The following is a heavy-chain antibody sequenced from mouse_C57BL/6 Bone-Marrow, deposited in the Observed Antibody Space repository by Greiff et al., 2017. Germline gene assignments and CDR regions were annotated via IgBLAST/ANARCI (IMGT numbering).Heavy chain of an antibody. CDR1: GFNIKDDY. Sequence: VQLQQSGAELVRPGASVKLSCTASGFNIKDDYMHWVKQRPEQGLEWIGWIDPENGDPEYASKFQGKANITADTSSNTAYLQLSSLTSEDTAVYYCTTVTTVVAKGFAYWGQGTLVTVSA. CDR3: TTVTTVVAKGFAY. CDR2: IDPENGDP. D-gene: IGHD1-1*01. V-gene: IGHV14-4*01. J-gene: IGHJ3*01.